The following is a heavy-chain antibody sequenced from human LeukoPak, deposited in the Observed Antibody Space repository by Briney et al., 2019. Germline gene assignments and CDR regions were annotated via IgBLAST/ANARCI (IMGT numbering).Heavy chain of an antibody. Sequence: GGSLRLSCAASGFTFSSYGMHWVRQAPGKGLEWVAFIRFDGSNKYYADSVKGRFTISRDNSKNTLYLQMNSLRAEDTAVYYCAKEGPHTYSSSSTYYFDYWGQGTLVTVSS. CDR2: IRFDGSNK. CDR3: AKEGPHTYSSSSTYYFDY. D-gene: IGHD6-6*01. CDR1: GFTFSSYG. J-gene: IGHJ4*02. V-gene: IGHV3-30*02.